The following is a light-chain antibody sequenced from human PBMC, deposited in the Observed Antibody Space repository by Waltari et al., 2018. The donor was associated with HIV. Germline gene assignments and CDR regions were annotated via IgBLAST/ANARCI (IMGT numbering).Light chain of an antibody. J-gene: IGKJ2*01. CDR3: QQYTTSPYT. CDR2: GAS. CDR1: QSVAGHH. V-gene: IGKV3-20*01. Sequence: DIVLTQSPGTVSLSPGERATLPCRASQSVAGHHIAWYHQVPGQAPRLLISGASRRATGIPARFSGSGSGTDFTLTISGLEPEDFGVYYCQQYTTSPYTFGQGTNLEI.